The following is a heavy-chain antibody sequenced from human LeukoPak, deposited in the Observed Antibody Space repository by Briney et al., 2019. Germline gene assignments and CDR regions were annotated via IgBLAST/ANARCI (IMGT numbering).Heavy chain of an antibody. CDR2: ISGNGGAT. D-gene: IGHD2-21*02. CDR3: ARRGGGGDWGDFDI. V-gene: IGHV3-23*01. Sequence: HPGGSLRLSCAASGFTFSSYAMGWVRQAPGKGLEWVSAISGNGGATYYADSVKGRFSISRDNSKDTLYLDMNSLRGDDTAVYYCARRGGGGDWGDFDIWGQGTMLTVSS. J-gene: IGHJ3*02. CDR1: GFTFSSYA.